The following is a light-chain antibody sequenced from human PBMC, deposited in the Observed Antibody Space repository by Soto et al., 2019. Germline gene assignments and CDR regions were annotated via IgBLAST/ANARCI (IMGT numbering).Light chain of an antibody. V-gene: IGLV1-51*02. CDR1: DSNIGKNY. CDR2: ENN. CDR3: GTWDSSLTAL. J-gene: IGLJ2*01. Sequence: QSVLTQPPSVSAAPGQKVTISCYGSDSNIGKNYVSWYQQFPGTAPKLLIYENNKRPSGIPDRFSGSKSGTSATLGITGLQTGDEADYYCGTWDSSLTALFGGGTKLTVL.